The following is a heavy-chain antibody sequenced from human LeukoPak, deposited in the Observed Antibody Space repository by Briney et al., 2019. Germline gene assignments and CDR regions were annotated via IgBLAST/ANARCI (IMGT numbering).Heavy chain of an antibody. Sequence: PGGSLRLSCAAPGFTFSSYAMGWVRQAPGKGLEWVSGISGSGGATYYADSVKGRFTISRDNSRNTLHLQMNSLRAEDTAVYYCARDLSPVVRASPMGYWGQGTLVTVSS. V-gene: IGHV3-23*01. CDR3: ARDLSPVVRASPMGY. CDR2: ISGSGGAT. D-gene: IGHD3-10*01. CDR1: GFTFSSYA. J-gene: IGHJ4*02.